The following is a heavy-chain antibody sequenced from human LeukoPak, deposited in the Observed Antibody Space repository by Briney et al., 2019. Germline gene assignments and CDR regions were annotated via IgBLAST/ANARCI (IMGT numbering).Heavy chain of an antibody. D-gene: IGHD6-6*01. J-gene: IGHJ3*02. Sequence: GASVKVSCKASGYTFTGYYMHWVRQAPGQGLEWMGWINPNSGGTNYAQKFQGRVTMTRDTSISTAYMELSRLRSDDTAVYYCARDPGVSSSAWSRAFDIWGQGTMVTVSS. CDR3: ARDPGVSSSAWSRAFDI. CDR2: INPNSGGT. CDR1: GYTFTGYY. V-gene: IGHV1-2*02.